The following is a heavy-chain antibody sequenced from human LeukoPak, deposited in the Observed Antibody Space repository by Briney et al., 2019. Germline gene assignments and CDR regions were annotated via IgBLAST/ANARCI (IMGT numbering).Heavy chain of an antibody. J-gene: IGHJ6*02. CDR1: GGSISSYY. Sequence: SETLSLTCTVSGGSISSYYWCWIRQPPGKGPEWVGYIYYSGSTNYNPSLKSRVTISVDTSKNQFSLKLSSVTAADTAVYYCARDRPSGITMVRGVRYGMDVWGQGTTVTVSS. V-gene: IGHV4-59*01. CDR2: IYYSGST. D-gene: IGHD3-10*01. CDR3: ARDRPSGITMVRGVRYGMDV.